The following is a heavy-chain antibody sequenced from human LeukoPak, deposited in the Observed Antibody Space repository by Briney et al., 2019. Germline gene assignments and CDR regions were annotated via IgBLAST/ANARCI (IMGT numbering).Heavy chain of an antibody. V-gene: IGHV3-30*03. Sequence: GRSLRLSCAASGFIFSSYGMHWVRQAPGKGLEWVAVISYDGSNKYYADSVKGRFTISRDNSKNTLFLQMSSLRAEDTAVYYCAIHSEQQLANYWGQGTLVTVSS. CDR2: ISYDGSNK. CDR3: AIHSEQQLANY. CDR1: GFIFSSYG. J-gene: IGHJ4*02. D-gene: IGHD6-13*01.